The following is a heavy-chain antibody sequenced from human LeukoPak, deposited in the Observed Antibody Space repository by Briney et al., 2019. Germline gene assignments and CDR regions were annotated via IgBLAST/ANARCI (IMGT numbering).Heavy chain of an antibody. V-gene: IGHV1-46*01. Sequence: ASVKVSCKASGYTFTGYYMHWVRQAPGQGLEWMGIINPSGGSTSYAQKFQGRVTMTRDMSTSIVYMELSSLRSEDTAVYYCARTGPPRFLEWSLNYYYMDVWGKGTTVTVSS. CDR2: INPSGGST. D-gene: IGHD3-3*01. CDR3: ARTGPPRFLEWSLNYYYMDV. J-gene: IGHJ6*03. CDR1: GYTFTGYY.